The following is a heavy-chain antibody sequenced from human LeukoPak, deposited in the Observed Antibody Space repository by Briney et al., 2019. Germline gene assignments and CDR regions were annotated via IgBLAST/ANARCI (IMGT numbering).Heavy chain of an antibody. Sequence: ASVKVSCKASGYTFTGYYMYWVRQAPGQGLEWMGWINPNSGGTTYAQKFQGRVTMTRDTSISTAYMGLSRLRSDDTAVYYCARAEQQLVLAVDYWGQGTLVTVSS. J-gene: IGHJ4*02. V-gene: IGHV1-2*02. CDR1: GYTFTGYY. CDR2: INPNSGGT. CDR3: ARAEQQLVLAVDY. D-gene: IGHD6-13*01.